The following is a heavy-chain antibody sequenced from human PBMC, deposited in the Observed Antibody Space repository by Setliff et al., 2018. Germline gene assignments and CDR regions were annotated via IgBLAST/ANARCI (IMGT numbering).Heavy chain of an antibody. V-gene: IGHV4-31*03. J-gene: IGHJ4*02. Sequence: PSETLSLTCTVSGDSIRRGDYWSWIRQHPGKGLEWIGYIHHSGETFYNPSLRSRVIISVDTSKNQLSLKVTSLIAADTAVYYCARARDGIDFDYFDYWGRGTPVTVSS. CDR1: GDSIRRGDY. CDR3: ARARDGIDFDYFDY. CDR2: IHHSGET.